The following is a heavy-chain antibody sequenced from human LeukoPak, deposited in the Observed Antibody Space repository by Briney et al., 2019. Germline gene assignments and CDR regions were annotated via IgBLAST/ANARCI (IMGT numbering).Heavy chain of an antibody. V-gene: IGHV1-2*02. CDR3: ARDFSVVAAYMVYYYYYGMDV. J-gene: IGHJ6*02. D-gene: IGHD2-15*01. Sequence: GASVKVSCKASGYTFTGYYMHWVRQAPGQGLEWMGWINPNSGGTNYAQKFQGRVTMTRDTSISTAYMELSRLRSDDTAVCYCARDFSVVAAYMVYYYYYGMDVWGQGTTVTVSS. CDR2: INPNSGGT. CDR1: GYTFTGYY.